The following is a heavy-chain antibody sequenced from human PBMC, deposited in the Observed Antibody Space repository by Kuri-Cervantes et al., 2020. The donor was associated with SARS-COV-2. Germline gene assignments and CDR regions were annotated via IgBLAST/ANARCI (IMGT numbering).Heavy chain of an antibody. D-gene: IGHD3-22*01. CDR2: INPNSGGT. CDR3: ARVVRGRRITMIVAGYNWFDP. CDR1: GYTFTGYY. V-gene: IGHV1-2*02. J-gene: IGHJ5*02. Sequence: ASVKVSCKASGYTFTGYYMYWVRQAPGQGLEWMGWINPNSGGTNYAQKFQGRVTMTRDTSISAAYMELSRLRSDDTAVYYCARVVRGRRITMIVAGYNWFDPWGQGTLVTVSS.